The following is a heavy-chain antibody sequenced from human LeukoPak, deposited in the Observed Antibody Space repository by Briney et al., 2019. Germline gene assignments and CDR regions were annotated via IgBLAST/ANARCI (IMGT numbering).Heavy chain of an antibody. Sequence: SETLSLTCTVSGYSISSGYYWGWIRQPSGKGLEWIGSIYHSGSTYYNPSLKSRVTISVDTSKNQFSLKLSSVTAADTAVYYCVRGIFGVHYDILTGYYTGDFDYWGQGTLVTVSS. CDR1: GYSISSGYY. J-gene: IGHJ4*02. D-gene: IGHD3-9*01. V-gene: IGHV4-38-2*02. CDR2: IYHSGST. CDR3: VRGIFGVHYDILTGYYTGDFDY.